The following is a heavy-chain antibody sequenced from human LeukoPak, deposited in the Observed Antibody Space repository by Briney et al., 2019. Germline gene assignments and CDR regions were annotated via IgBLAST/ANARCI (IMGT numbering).Heavy chain of an antibody. CDR1: GGTFSGYY. D-gene: IGHD3-3*01. CDR3: ARTSGQYDFLSPHRGWFDP. CDR2: INLSGGT. J-gene: IGHJ5*02. V-gene: IGHV4-34*01. Sequence: PSETLSLTCDIYGGTFSGYYWSWIRQPPGKGPEWIGEINLSGGTNYNPSLKSRVTMSVGTSQNQFSLQLTSVTASDTAVYYCARTSGQYDFLSPHRGWFDPWGQGTLVTVSS.